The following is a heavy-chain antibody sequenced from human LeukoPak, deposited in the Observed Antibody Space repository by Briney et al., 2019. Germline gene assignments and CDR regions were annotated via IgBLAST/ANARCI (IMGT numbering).Heavy chain of an antibody. CDR3: ARANIVVVPAAAASGGFDY. V-gene: IGHV4-31*03. Sequence: SETLSLTCTVSGGSISSGGYYWSWIRQHPGKGLEWIGYIYYSGSTYYNPSLKSRVTISVDTSKNQFSLKLSSVTAADTAVYYCARANIVVVPAAAASGGFDYWGQGTLVTVSS. CDR2: IYYSGST. CDR1: GGSISSGGYY. D-gene: IGHD2-2*01. J-gene: IGHJ4*02.